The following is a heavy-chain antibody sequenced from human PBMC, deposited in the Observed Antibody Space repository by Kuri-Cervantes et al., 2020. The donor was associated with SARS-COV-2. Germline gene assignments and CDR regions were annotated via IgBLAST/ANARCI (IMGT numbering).Heavy chain of an antibody. CDR1: GGSISSYY. D-gene: IGHD3-10*01. J-gene: IGHJ4*02. CDR3: AASYGSGSYPVDY. Sequence: SETLSLTCTVPGGSISSYYWSWIRQPPGKGLEWIGYIYYSGSTNYNPSLKSRVTISVDTSKNQFSLKLSSVTAADTAVYYCAASYGSGSYPVDYWGQGTLVTVSS. CDR2: IYYSGST. V-gene: IGHV4-59*01.